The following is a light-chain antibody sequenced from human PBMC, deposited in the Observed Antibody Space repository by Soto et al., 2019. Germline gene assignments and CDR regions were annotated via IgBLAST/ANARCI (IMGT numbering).Light chain of an antibody. Sequence: EIVLTQSPGTLSLSPGETATLSCRASQSVSSTYLAWYQQKPGQAPRLLISDASGRATGIPDRFSGSGSETDFSLTINRLEPEDFAVYFCQQYGSSPITFGQGTRLEIK. CDR1: QSVSSTY. CDR3: QQYGSSPIT. CDR2: DAS. V-gene: IGKV3-20*01. J-gene: IGKJ5*01.